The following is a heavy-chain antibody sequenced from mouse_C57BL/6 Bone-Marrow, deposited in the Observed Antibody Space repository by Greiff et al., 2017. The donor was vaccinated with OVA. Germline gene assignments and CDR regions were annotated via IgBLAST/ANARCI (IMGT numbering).Heavy chain of an antibody. CDR2: ISPSSGYS. J-gene: IGHJ3*01. V-gene: IGHV1-7*01. CDR1: GYTFTSYW. D-gene: IGHD2-2*01. Sequence: QVQLLQSGAELAKPGASVKLSCKASGYTFTSYWMHWVKQRPGQGLEWIGYISPSSGYSTYNQTFTDKATLTVDKSSSTAYMQLSSLTYEDSAVYYCARERGYDRDLTYWGQGTLVTVSA. CDR3: ARERGYDRDLTY.